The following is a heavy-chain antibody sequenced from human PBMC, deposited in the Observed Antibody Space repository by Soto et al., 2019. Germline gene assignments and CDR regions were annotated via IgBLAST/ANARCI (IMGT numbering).Heavy chain of an antibody. CDR1: GDTFNSYL. CDR3: ARESLGSKEAEH. CDR2: IIPLIRVT. J-gene: IGHJ1*01. V-gene: IGHV1-69*17. D-gene: IGHD7-27*01. Sequence: QVQLVQSGAEVKRPGSSVKVSCESSGDTFNSYLISWVRQAPGQGLEWMGGIIPLIRVTHYAQRFQGRVTMSALSSAGTAYMELTNLGFEDTALYYCARESLGSKEAEHGGEGTLVTVSS.